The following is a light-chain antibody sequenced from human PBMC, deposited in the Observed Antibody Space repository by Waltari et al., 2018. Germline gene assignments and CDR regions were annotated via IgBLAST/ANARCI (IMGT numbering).Light chain of an antibody. V-gene: IGLV1-40*01. J-gene: IGLJ3*02. CDR1: GSNNGAGYE. CDR2: GST. CDR3: QSYDTSLSVV. Sequence: QSVLTQPPSVSGAPGQGVTIPCTGSGSNNGAGYEVHWYQRLPRAAPKLLIYGSTSRPLGVPARFFGSTSGTSASLAITGLQAEDEADYYCQSYDTSLSVVFGGGTKLTVL.